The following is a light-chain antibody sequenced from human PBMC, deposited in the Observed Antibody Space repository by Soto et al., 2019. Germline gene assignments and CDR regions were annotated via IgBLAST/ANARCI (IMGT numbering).Light chain of an antibody. J-gene: IGKJ1*01. CDR2: GAS. CDR1: QSVSSN. Sequence: EIVMTQSPATLSVSPGERATLSCRASQSVSSNLAWYQQNPGQAPRLLIYGASTRATGAPARFSGSGSGTEFTLTISSLQSEDFALYYCQQYNNWPPWTFGQGTKLEIK. CDR3: QQYNNWPPWT. V-gene: IGKV3-15*01.